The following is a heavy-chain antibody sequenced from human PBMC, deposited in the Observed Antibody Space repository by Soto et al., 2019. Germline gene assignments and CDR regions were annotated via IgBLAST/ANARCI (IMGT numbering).Heavy chain of an antibody. D-gene: IGHD1-26*01. CDR1: GGSISSYY. V-gene: IGHV4-59*01. J-gene: IGHJ3*02. CDR3: AGIREWELPNDAFDI. CDR2: IYYSGST. Sequence: SETLSLTCTVSGGSISSYYWSWIRQPPGKGLEWIGYIYYSGSTNYNPSLKSRVTISVDTSKNQFSLKLSSVTAADTAVYYCAGIREWELPNDAFDIWGQGKMVTVSS.